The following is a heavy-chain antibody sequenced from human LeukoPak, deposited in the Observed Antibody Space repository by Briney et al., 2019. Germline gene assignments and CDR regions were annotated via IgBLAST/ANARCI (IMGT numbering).Heavy chain of an antibody. CDR1: GFTVSSNH. CDR2: IYSGGTT. CDR3: AKVLGSLDY. Sequence: VGSLRLSCAASGFTVSSNHMSWVRQAPGKGLESVSFIYSGGTTYYGDSVKGRFTISRDSSKNTLYLQMNSLRPEDTAVYYCAKVLGSLDYWGQGTLVTVSS. J-gene: IGHJ4*02. D-gene: IGHD3-10*01. V-gene: IGHV3-66*02.